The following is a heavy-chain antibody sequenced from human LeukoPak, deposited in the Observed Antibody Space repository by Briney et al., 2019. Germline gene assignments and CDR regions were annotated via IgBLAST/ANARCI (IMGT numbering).Heavy chain of an antibody. CDR1: GGSISSSSYY. CDR2: IYYSGST. CDR3: ARPRGGYCSSTSCSDAFGI. V-gene: IGHV4-39*01. D-gene: IGHD2-2*01. J-gene: IGHJ3*02. Sequence: SETLSLTCTVSGGSISSSSYYWGWIRQPPGKGLEWIGSIYYSGSTYYNPSLKSRVTISVDTSKNQFSLKLSSVTAADTAVYYCARPRGGYCSSTSCSDAFGIWGQGTMVTVSS.